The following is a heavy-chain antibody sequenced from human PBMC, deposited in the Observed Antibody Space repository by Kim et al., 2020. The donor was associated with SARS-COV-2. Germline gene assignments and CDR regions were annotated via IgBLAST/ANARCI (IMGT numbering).Heavy chain of an antibody. J-gene: IGHJ4*02. CDR3: ARDVGGSIDY. CDR1: GFTFSDSG. D-gene: IGHD2-15*01. Sequence: GGSLRLSCVASGFTFSDSGMHWVRQAPGRGLEWVAVISKDVSDKQYADSVKGRFIISRDNAKSTVFLQMNSLGAEDTSVYYCARDVGGSIDYWGQGTQVT. V-gene: IGHV3-30-3*01. CDR2: ISKDVSDK.